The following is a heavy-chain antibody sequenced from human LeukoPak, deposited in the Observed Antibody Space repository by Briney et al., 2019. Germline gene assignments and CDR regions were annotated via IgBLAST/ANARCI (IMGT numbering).Heavy chain of an antibody. V-gene: IGHV5-51*01. Sequence: GESLKISCKGSGYSFPSQWIGWVRQMPGKGLEWLGIICAGDSDTGDSAYFQGQVSSSADNSIQTAYLQWSSLKASDTAMYYCARNGAAADTFLYYYYGMDVWGQGTTVTVSS. CDR3: ARNGAAADTFLYYYYGMDV. D-gene: IGHD6-13*01. CDR2: ICAGDSDT. J-gene: IGHJ6*02. CDR1: GYSFPSQW.